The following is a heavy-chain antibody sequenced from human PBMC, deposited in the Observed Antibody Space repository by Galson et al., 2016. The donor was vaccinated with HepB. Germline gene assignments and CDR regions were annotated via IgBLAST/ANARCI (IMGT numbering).Heavy chain of an antibody. J-gene: IGHJ6*03. V-gene: IGHV4-39*01. CDR3: ATGIVVAGKYYYYYMDV. CDR2: VLSSEGT. Sequence: SETLSLTCFVSGGTIRSDYYWGWIRQPPGRGLEWIGSVLSSEGTYYNPSLKGRVTISVDTSKNQFSLRLNSVTAADTGVYYCATGIVVAGKYYYYYMDVWGKGTTVTVS. D-gene: IGHD6-19*01. CDR1: GGTIRSDYY.